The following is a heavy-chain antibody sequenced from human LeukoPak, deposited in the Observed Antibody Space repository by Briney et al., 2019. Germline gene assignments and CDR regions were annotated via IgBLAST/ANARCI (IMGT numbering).Heavy chain of an antibody. Sequence: SETLSLTCTVSGGSISNYYWSCMRRPPGRGLEWIGYISYSGSTNYNTSLKSQVTISVDTSKNQFSLKLSFVTAADTAVYYCARGQYLFDYWGQGTLVTVSS. V-gene: IGHV4-59*01. CDR3: ARGQYLFDY. CDR1: GGSISNYY. D-gene: IGHD4-11*01. J-gene: IGHJ4*02. CDR2: ISYSGST.